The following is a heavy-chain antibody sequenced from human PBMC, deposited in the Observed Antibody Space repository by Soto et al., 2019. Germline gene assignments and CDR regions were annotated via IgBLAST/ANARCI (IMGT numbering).Heavy chain of an antibody. CDR2: ISGSGGST. V-gene: IGHV3-23*01. J-gene: IGHJ6*02. Sequence: GGSLRLSCAASGFTFSSYAMSWVRQAPGKGLEWVSAISGSGGSTYYADSVKGRFTISRDNSKNTLYLQMNSLRAEDTAVYYCAKRLVQNLLASYGMDVWGQGTTVTVSS. CDR1: GFTFSSYA. D-gene: IGHD6-19*01. CDR3: AKRLVQNLLASYGMDV.